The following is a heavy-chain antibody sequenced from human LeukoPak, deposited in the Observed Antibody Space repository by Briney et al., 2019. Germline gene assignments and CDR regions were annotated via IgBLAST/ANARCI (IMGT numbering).Heavy chain of an antibody. CDR1: GESFSGYY. CDR2: INHSGYT. D-gene: IGHD1-7*01. Sequence: SSETLSLTCAVYGESFSGYYWSWIRQPPVKGLEWIGEINHSGYTNYNPSLKSRVTILVDTSKKHFSLNLSSVTAADTAVYYCARLYKWNYGIDYWGQGTLVTVSS. CDR3: ARLYKWNYGIDY. J-gene: IGHJ4*02. V-gene: IGHV4-34*01.